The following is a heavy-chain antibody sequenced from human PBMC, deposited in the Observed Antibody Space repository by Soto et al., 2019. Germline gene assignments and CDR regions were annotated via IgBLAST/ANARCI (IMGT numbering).Heavy chain of an antibody. CDR2: IIPIFGTT. V-gene: IGHV1-69*01. J-gene: IGHJ4*02. CDR3: ARGLYCGGGCYSHFDY. D-gene: IGHD2-21*02. CDR1: GGTFSNYP. Sequence: VQLVQSGAEVKKPGSSVKVSGKASGGTFSNYPFIWVRQAPGQGLDWMGGIIPIFGTTDYGQRFQGRVKITSDESTNTAYMELSSLTSDDTAVYYCARGLYCGGGCYSHFDYWGQGTLVTVSS.